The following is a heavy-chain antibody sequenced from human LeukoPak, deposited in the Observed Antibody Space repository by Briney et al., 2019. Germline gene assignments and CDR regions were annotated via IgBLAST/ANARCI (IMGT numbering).Heavy chain of an antibody. CDR3: ARKGPYYDFWSGYYTDY. Sequence: PGGSLRLSCAASGFTFSSYAMPWVRQASGKGLEWVAVISYDGSNKYYADSVKGRFTISRDNAKNSLYLQMNSLRAEDTAVYYCARKGPYYDFWSGYYTDYWGQGTLVTVSS. V-gene: IGHV3-30-3*01. CDR1: GFTFSSYA. J-gene: IGHJ4*02. CDR2: ISYDGSNK. D-gene: IGHD3-3*01.